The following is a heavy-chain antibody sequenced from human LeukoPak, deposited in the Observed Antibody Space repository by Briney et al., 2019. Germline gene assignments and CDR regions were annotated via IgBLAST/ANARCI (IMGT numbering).Heavy chain of an antibody. CDR1: GYIFTGYW. V-gene: IGHV1-2*02. J-gene: IGHJ4*02. CDR3: AREMSPATTTLVAY. Sequence: ASVKVSCKASGYIFTGYWIHWVRQAPGQGLEWMGFINPNSGNTNYAQKFQGRVTMTRDTSINTAYMELNGLTGDDTAVYYCAREMSPATTTLVAYWGQGTLVTVSS. D-gene: IGHD1-1*01. CDR2: INPNSGNT.